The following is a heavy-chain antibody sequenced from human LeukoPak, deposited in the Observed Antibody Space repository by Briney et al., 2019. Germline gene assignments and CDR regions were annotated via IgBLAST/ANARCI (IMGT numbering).Heavy chain of an antibody. D-gene: IGHD2-15*01. CDR1: GGSISSSNW. Sequence: PSGTLSLTCAVYGGSISSSNWWSWVRQSPGKGLEWIGEIYYSGRTNYNPSLKSRVSISVDKSKNQFSLELTSVTAADTADYYCAREIGYCDNGSCGNFDYWGQGTQVTVSS. V-gene: IGHV4-4*02. CDR3: AREIGYCDNGSCGNFDY. CDR2: IYYSGRT. J-gene: IGHJ4*02.